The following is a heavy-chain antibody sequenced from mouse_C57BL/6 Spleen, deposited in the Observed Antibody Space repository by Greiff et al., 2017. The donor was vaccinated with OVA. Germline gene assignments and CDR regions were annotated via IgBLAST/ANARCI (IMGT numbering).Heavy chain of an antibody. J-gene: IGHJ4*01. V-gene: IGHV5-12*01. Sequence: EVMLVESGGGLVQPGGSLKLSCAASGFTFSDYYMYWVRQTPEKRLEWVAYISNGGGSTYYPDTVKGRFTISRDNAKNTLYLQMSRLKSEDTAMYYCARQDYGSPYYYAMDYWGQGTSVTVSS. CDR2: ISNGGGST. CDR3: ARQDYGSPYYYAMDY. D-gene: IGHD1-1*01. CDR1: GFTFSDYY.